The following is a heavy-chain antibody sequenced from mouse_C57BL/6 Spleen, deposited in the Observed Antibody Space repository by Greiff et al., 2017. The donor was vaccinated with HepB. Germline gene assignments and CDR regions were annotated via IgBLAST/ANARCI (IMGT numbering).Heavy chain of an antibody. D-gene: IGHD2-1*01. CDR3: ASGNYRYFDV. CDR2: INPGSGGT. V-gene: IGHV1-54*01. J-gene: IGHJ1*03. CDR1: GYAFTNYL. Sequence: VQLQQSGAELVRPGTSVKVSCKASGYAFTNYLIEWVKQRPGQGLEWIGVINPGSGGTNYNEKFKGKATLTADKSSSTAYMQLSSLTSEDSAVYFCASGNYRYFDVWGTGTTVTVSS.